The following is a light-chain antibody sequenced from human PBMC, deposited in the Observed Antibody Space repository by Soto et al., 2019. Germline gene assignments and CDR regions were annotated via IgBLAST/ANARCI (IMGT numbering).Light chain of an antibody. J-gene: IGKJ5*01. CDR1: QSVSNF. V-gene: IGKV3-11*01. Sequence: EIVLTQSPATLSLSPGERATLTCRASQSVSNFLAWYQHKPGQAPRLLIYGASNRATGIPARFSGSGSGTDFTLTISSLEPEDFAVYYCHQRQYWPPITFGQGTRLEIK. CDR2: GAS. CDR3: HQRQYWPPIT.